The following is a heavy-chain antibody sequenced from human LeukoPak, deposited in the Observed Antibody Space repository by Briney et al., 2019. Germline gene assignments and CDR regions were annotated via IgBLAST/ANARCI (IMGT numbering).Heavy chain of an antibody. D-gene: IGHD3-3*01. CDR2: IYYSGST. V-gene: IGHV4-39*07. CDR1: GGSISSSSYY. CDR3: ARARAETYYDFWSGYSGYFDY. Sequence: SETLSLTCTVSGGSISSSSYYWGWIRQPPGKGLEWIGSIYYSGSTYYNPSLKSRVTISVDTAKNQFSLKLSSVTAADTAVYYCARARAETYYDFWSGYSGYFDYWGQGTLVTVSS. J-gene: IGHJ4*02.